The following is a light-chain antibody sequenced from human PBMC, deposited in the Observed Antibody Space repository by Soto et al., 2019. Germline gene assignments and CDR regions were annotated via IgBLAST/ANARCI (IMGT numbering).Light chain of an antibody. Sequence: DIQMTQSPSSLSASVGGRVAISCQASYYISTYLNWYQQRPGKAPKLLIYAASSLQSGVPSRFSGSGSGTDFTFTISSLPPEDFATYYFHQTSSTTLPFGVVTMVDIX. V-gene: IGKV1-39*01. J-gene: IGKJ4*01. CDR3: HQTSSTTLP. CDR1: YYISTY. CDR2: AAS.